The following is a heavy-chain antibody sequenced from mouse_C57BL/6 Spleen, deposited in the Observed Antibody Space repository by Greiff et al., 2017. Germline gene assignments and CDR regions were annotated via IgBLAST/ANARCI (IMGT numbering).Heavy chain of an antibody. CDR1: GYTFTSYW. V-gene: IGHV1-50*01. CDR3: ASSSGLREDY. D-gene: IGHD3-2*02. J-gene: IGHJ2*01. Sequence: QVQLKQPGAELVQPGASVKLSCKASGYTFTSYWMQWVQQRPGQGLEWIGEIDPSDSYTNYNQNFKGEATLTVDTSSSTAYMQLSSLTSEDSAVYYCASSSGLREDYWGQGTTLTVSS. CDR2: IDPSDSYT.